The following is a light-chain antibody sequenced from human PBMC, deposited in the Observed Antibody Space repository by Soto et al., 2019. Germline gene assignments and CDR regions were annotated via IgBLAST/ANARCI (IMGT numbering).Light chain of an antibody. V-gene: IGLV2-14*03. CDR1: SSDIGSYNY. J-gene: IGLJ1*01. CDR2: GVS. Sequence: QSVLTQPASVSGSPGQSITISCTGTSSDIGSYNYVSWYQQHPGRAPKLLIYGVSNRPSGVSDRFSGSKSGITASLPISGLQAEDEADYYCNSYTPNNNVFGTGTKVTVL. CDR3: NSYTPNNNV.